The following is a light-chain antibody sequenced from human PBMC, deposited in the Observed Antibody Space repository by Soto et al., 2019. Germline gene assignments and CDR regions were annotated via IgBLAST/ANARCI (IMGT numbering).Light chain of an antibody. Sequence: QSVLTQPPSASGTPGQRVTISCSGSSSNIGSNTVNWYQQLPGTAPKLLIYSNNQRPSGVPDRFSGSKSGTSASLAISGLQSEDEADYCCAAWDDSLKAPDVVFGGGTKLTVL. J-gene: IGLJ2*01. CDR2: SNN. CDR3: AAWDDSLKAPDVV. V-gene: IGLV1-44*01. CDR1: SSNIGSNT.